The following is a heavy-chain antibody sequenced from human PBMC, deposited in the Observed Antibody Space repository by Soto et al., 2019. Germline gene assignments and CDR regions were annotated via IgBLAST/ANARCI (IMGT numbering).Heavy chain of an antibody. V-gene: IGHV3-49*03. CDR1: GXTFADYT. CDR3: TRDQPITP. D-gene: IGHD3-10*01. J-gene: IGHJ3*01. CDR2: IRGKGYGGTA. Sequence: LRLSCTGSGXTFADYTITWLRQAPGKGLEWVGFIRGKGYGGTAEYAASVKGRFTISRDDSKSIAYLQMNSLRTEDTAVYFCTRDQPITPWGQGTMVTVSS.